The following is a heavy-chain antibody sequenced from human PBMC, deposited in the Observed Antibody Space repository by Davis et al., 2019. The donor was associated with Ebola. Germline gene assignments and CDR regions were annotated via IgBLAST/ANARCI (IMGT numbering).Heavy chain of an antibody. Sequence: SETLSLTCSVSDGYIKSFFWGWVRQPPGKRPEWIGEIFHTGTTTYNPSLKSRVSMSIDTSKGQLSLTLRSVTASDTATYYCVRQWAPYGMDVWGQGTTVIVSS. J-gene: IGHJ6*02. CDR3: VRQWAPYGMDV. CDR2: IFHTGTT. V-gene: IGHV4-59*08. CDR1: DGYIKSFF. D-gene: IGHD1-26*01.